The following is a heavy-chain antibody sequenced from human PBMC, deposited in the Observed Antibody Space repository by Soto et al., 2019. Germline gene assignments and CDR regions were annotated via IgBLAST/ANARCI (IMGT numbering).Heavy chain of an antibody. V-gene: IGHV4-34*01. CDR2: INHSGST. CDR3: ARDKITGIFHY. CDR1: GGSFSGYY. Sequence: SETLSLTCAVYGGSFSGYYWAWIRQPPGTGLEWIGEINHSGSTNYNPSLKSQVTISVDTSKNQFSLKLTSVTAADTAVYYCARDKITGIFHYWGQGTLVTVS. D-gene: IGHD2-8*02. J-gene: IGHJ4*02.